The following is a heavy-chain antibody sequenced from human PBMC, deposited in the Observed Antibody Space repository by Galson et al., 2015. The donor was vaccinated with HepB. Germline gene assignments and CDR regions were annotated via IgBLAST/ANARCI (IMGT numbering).Heavy chain of an antibody. CDR1: GFTFSNAW. CDR3: ARAQAVYAHQSFYGMDV. D-gene: IGHD2-8*01. CDR2: IWYDGSNK. V-gene: IGHV3-33*08. J-gene: IGHJ6*02. Sequence: SLRLSCAASGFTFSNAWMSWVRQAPGKGLEWVAVIWYDGSNKYYADSVKGRFTISRDNSKNTLYLQMNSLRAEDTAVYYCARAQAVYAHQSFYGMDVWGQGTTVTVSS.